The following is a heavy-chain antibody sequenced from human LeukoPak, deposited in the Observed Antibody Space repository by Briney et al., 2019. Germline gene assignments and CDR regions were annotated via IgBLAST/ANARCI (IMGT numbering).Heavy chain of an antibody. CDR2: TVSRGTT. Sequence: PGGSLRLSCVASGFTLTSGAMNWVRQAPGKGLEWVSATVSRGTTQYADSVKGRFTVSRDTSKNTLYLQMNSLRADDTAVYYCAKCSTSAYTTGWYNWIDPWGQGTLVTVSS. D-gene: IGHD6-19*01. CDR1: GFTLTSGA. CDR3: AKCSTSAYTTGWYNWIDP. J-gene: IGHJ5*02. V-gene: IGHV3-23*01.